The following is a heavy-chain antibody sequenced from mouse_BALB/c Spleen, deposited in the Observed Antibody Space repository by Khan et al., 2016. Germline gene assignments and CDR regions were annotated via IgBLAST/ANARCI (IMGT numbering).Heavy chain of an antibody. Sequence: QVRLQQSGDELVRPGTSVKVSCKASGYAFTNYLIEWVKQRPGQGLEWIGVINPGSGGSNYNETFKGKATLTGDKSSSTAYMQLSILTSDDSAVYFCARKGFYGNYVYYFDYWGQGTTLTVSS. J-gene: IGHJ2*01. CDR2: INPGSGGS. D-gene: IGHD2-1*01. CDR3: ARKGFYGNYVYYFDY. CDR1: GYAFTNYL. V-gene: IGHV1-54*01.